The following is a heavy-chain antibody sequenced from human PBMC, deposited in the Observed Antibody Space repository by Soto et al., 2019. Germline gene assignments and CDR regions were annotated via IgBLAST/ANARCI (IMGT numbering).Heavy chain of an antibody. CDR2: IRVRNGDT. V-gene: IGHV1-18*01. Sequence: QVQFVQSGAEVKEPGDSVKVSCRASGYIFTSNDITWVRQAPGQGLEWMGWIRVRNGDTHYAPKFRGRVTVTRDTSTSTAYMELRCLRSDDTAVYYCARESRTWVDGVIGPGDYWGQGTLVTVSS. J-gene: IGHJ4*02. CDR1: GYIFTSND. D-gene: IGHD3-10*01. CDR3: ARESRTWVDGVIGPGDY.